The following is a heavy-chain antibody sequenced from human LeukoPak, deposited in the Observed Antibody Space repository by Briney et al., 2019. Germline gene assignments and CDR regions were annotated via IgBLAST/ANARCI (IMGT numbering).Heavy chain of an antibody. Sequence: PSDTLSLTCALYVGSFSGYYWSGVRQPPPKGREGIGEIIYSGRINYNTSPKSRVIISVDTTNNHFSLKLSSVTAADTAVYYCARRLWATSGWYFDYWGQGRLVAVSS. J-gene: IGHJ4*02. CDR2: IIYSGRI. V-gene: IGHV4-34*12. D-gene: IGHD6-19*01. CDR3: ARRLWATSGWYFDY. CDR1: VGSFSGYY.